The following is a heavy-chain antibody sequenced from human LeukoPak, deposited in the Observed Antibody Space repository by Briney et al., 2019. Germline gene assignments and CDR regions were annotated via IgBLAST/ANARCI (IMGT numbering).Heavy chain of an antibody. J-gene: IGHJ4*02. Sequence: GGSLRLSCAASGFTFSSYSMNWVRQAPGKGLEWVSSISSSSSYIYYADSVKGRFTISRDNAKNSLYLQMNSLRAEDTAVYYCVRDGVGAPPFDYWGQGTLVTVSS. CDR2: ISSSSSYI. V-gene: IGHV3-21*01. D-gene: IGHD1-26*01. CDR1: GFTFSSYS. CDR3: VRDGVGAPPFDY.